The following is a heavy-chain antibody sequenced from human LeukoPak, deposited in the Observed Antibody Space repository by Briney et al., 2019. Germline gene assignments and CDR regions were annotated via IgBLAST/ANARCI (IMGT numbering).Heavy chain of an antibody. CDR2: IYYSGST. J-gene: IGHJ2*01. CDR3: ARDRAAAELFDL. D-gene: IGHD6-13*01. V-gene: IGHV4-31*03. CDR1: GGSISSGDYY. Sequence: SESLSLTCTVSGGSISSGDYYWSWIRQHPGKGLEWIGYIYYSGSTYYNPSLKSRVTISVDTSKNQFSLKLSSVTAADTAVYYCARDRAAAELFDLWGRGTLVTVSS.